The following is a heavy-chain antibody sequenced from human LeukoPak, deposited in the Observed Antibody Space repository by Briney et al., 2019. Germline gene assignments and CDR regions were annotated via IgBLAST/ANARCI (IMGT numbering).Heavy chain of an antibody. D-gene: IGHD6-19*01. Sequence: GGSLRLSCAASGFTFSSYEMNWVRQAPGKGPEWVSYISSSGSTIYYADSVKGRFTISRDNAKNSLYLQMNSLRAEDTAVYYCARKTGYSSGWYTDDAFDIWGQGTVVTVSS. CDR2: ISSSGSTI. V-gene: IGHV3-48*03. J-gene: IGHJ3*02. CDR1: GFTFSSYE. CDR3: ARKTGYSSGWYTDDAFDI.